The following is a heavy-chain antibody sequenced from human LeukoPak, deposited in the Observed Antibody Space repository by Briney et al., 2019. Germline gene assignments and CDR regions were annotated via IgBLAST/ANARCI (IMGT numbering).Heavy chain of an antibody. CDR1: VYTFTGYY. V-gene: IGHV1-2*02. D-gene: IGHD3-3*01. J-gene: IGHJ4*02. Sequence: GASVNVSCKASVYTFTGYYMHWVRQAPGQGLEWMRWINPNSGGTNYAQKFQGRVTMTRDTSISTAYMELSRLRSDDTAVYYCARGLRFLEWLLSSLYYFDYWGQGTLVTVSS. CDR2: INPNSGGT. CDR3: ARGLRFLEWLLSSLYYFDY.